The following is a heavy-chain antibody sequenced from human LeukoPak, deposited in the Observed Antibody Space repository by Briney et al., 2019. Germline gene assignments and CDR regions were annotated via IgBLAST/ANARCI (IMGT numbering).Heavy chain of an antibody. CDR3: ARDLGRGFGVATN. Sequence: ASVKVSCKASGYTFTGYYMHWVRQAPGQGLEWMGWINPNSGGTNYAQKFQGRVTMTRDTSISTAYMELSRLRSDDTAVYYCARDLGRGFGVATNWGQGTLVTVSS. CDR2: INPNSGGT. CDR1: GYTFTGYY. V-gene: IGHV1-2*02. D-gene: IGHD3-3*01. J-gene: IGHJ4*02.